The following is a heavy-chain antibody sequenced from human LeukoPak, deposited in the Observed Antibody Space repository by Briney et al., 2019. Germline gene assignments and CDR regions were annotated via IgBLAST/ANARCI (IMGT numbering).Heavy chain of an antibody. Sequence: SETLSLTCTVSGGSISSYYWSWIRQPAGKGLEWIGRIYTSGSTNYNPSLKSRVTMSVDTSKNQFSLKLSSVTAADTAVHYCARDASSYYYGSGSYPFDYWGQGTLVTVSS. CDR2: IYTSGST. CDR1: GGSISSYY. D-gene: IGHD3-10*01. J-gene: IGHJ4*02. V-gene: IGHV4-4*07. CDR3: ARDASSYYYGSGSYPFDY.